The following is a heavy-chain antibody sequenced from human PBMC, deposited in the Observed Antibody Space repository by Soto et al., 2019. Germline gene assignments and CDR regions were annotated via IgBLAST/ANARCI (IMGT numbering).Heavy chain of an antibody. J-gene: IGHJ3*02. V-gene: IGHV3-23*01. D-gene: IGHD5-12*01. Sequence: EVQLLGSGGGLVQPGGSLRLSCAASGFTFSSNAMGWVRQAPGKGLEWVSHISGGGGVTYYADSVKGRFTISRDNSKNTLNLQMNRLRVEDTAVYYCAREGVYSDYGDAFDIWGQGTMVTVSS. CDR1: GFTFSSNA. CDR2: ISGGGGVT. CDR3: AREGVYSDYGDAFDI.